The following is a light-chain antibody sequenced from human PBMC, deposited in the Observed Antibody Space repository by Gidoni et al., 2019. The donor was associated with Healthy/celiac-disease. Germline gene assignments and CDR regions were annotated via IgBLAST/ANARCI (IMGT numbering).Light chain of an antibody. CDR2: LGS. CDR3: MQALQTPIFT. Sequence: ILMTQCPLPLHVTPGEPASLLCRSSQSLLHSNGYNYLDWYLQKPGQSPQLLIYLGSSRACGVPDRFSGSGSGTDFTLKISRVEAEDVGIYYCMQALQTPIFTFGPGTKVEIK. CDR1: QSLLHSNGYNY. V-gene: IGKV2-28*01. J-gene: IGKJ3*01.